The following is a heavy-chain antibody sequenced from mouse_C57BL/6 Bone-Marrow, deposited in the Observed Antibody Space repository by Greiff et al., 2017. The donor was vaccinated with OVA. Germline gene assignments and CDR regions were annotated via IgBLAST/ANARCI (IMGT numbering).Heavy chain of an antibody. CDR2: ISDGGSYT. CDR1: GFTFSSYA. Sequence: EVQLVESGGGLVKPGGSLKLSCAASGFTFSSYAMSWVRQTPEKRLEWVATISDGGSYTYYPDNVKGRSTISRDNAKKNLYLQKSQLKSEATAKYYRARDKGSTWFAYWGQGTLVTVSA. D-gene: IGHD3-3*01. V-gene: IGHV5-4*01. J-gene: IGHJ3*01. CDR3: ARDKGSTWFAY.